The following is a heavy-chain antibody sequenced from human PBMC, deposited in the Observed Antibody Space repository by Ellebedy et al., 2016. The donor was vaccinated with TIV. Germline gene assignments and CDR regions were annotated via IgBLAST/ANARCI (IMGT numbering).Heavy chain of an antibody. CDR1: GFTFDSYA. CDR2: ISHDGSSQ. J-gene: IGHJ4*02. V-gene: IGHV3-30-3*01. CDR3: ARDLDKSSGWYGGAAY. D-gene: IGHD6-19*01. Sequence: PGGSLRLSCVASGFTFDSYALHWVRQAPGKGLEWEAVISHDGSSQYYADSVKGRFTVSRDNSMTTVYLEMNSLRAEDTALYYCARDLDKSSGWYGGAAYWGQGTQVTVSS.